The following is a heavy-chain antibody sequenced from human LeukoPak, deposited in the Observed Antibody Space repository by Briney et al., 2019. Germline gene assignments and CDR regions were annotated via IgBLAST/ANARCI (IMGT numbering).Heavy chain of an antibody. CDR3: ARGWSYYDSSGYYYAFDY. V-gene: IGHV4-34*01. CDR2: INHSGST. J-gene: IGHJ4*02. D-gene: IGHD3-22*01. CDR1: VGSLSGYY. Sequence: SQTVSLTCSVYVGSLSGYYWSWIRQPKKKGLEWIGEINHSGSTNYNPSLKSRVTISVDTSKNQFSLKLSSVTAADTAVYYCARGWSYYDSSGYYYAFDYWGQGTLVTVSS.